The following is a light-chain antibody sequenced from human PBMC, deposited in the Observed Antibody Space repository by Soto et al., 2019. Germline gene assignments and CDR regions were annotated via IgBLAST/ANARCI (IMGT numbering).Light chain of an antibody. J-gene: IGLJ3*02. Sequence: QSVLTQPPSASGSPGQSVTISCTGTSSDVGGYNYVSWYQHHPGKAPKLMIYEVNKRPSGVPDRFSGSKSGNTASLTVSGLDAADEAGCYCTGYAVSTGVVGGGTKLTVL. V-gene: IGLV2-8*01. CDR3: TGYAVSTGV. CDR1: SSDVGGYNY. CDR2: EVN.